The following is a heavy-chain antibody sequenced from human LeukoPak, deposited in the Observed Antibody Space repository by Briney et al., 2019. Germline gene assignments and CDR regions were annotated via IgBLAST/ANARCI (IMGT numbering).Heavy chain of an antibody. CDR3: AKEMLGTRWITYDS. V-gene: IGHV3-43*01. CDR2: INRDGGRT. Sequence: GGSLRLSCAASGFTFSSYSMHWARQAPGKGLEWVSLINRDGGRTFYADSVKGRFTISRDNNKNSLYLQMNSLRTDDTALYYCAKEMLGTRWITYDSWGQGTLVTVSS. J-gene: IGHJ4*02. CDR1: GFTFSSYS. D-gene: IGHD5-12*01.